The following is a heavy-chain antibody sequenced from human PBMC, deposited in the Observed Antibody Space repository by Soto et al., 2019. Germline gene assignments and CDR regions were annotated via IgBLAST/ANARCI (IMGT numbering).Heavy chain of an antibody. CDR1: GGSFSGYY. CDR2: INHSGST. J-gene: IGHJ4*02. CDR3: ARGRYFDY. Sequence: QVQLQQWGAGLLKPSETLSLTCAVYGGSFSGYYWSWIRQPPGKGLEWIGEINHSGSTNYNPSLKSRVTISVDPSKNQFSLKLSSVTAADTAVYYCARGRYFDYWGQGTLVTVSS. V-gene: IGHV4-34*01.